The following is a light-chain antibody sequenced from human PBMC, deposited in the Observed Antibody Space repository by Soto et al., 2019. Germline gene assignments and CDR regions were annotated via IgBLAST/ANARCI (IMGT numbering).Light chain of an antibody. V-gene: IGKV3-15*01. J-gene: IGKJ1*01. Sequence: EIVMTQSPATLSVYPGERATLSCRASQSVSSDLAWYQQKPGQAPRLLIYGASTRATGIPARFSGSGSGTEFTLTISSLQSEDFAVYYRQQYNNWPLTFGQGTKVEIK. CDR2: GAS. CDR3: QQYNNWPLT. CDR1: QSVSSD.